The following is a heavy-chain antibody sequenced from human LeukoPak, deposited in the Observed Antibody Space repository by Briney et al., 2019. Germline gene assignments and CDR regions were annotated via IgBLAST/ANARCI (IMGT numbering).Heavy chain of an antibody. J-gene: IGHJ5*02. V-gene: IGHV1-18*04. CDR3: ARGDNNWFDP. Sequence: ASVKVSCKASGYTFTGYYMHWVRQAPGQGLEWMGWISAFNVNTNYAQKLQGRVTMTTDTSTSTAYMELRSLRSDDTAVYYCARGDNNWFDPWGQGTLVTVSS. CDR2: ISAFNVNT. CDR1: GYTFTGYY.